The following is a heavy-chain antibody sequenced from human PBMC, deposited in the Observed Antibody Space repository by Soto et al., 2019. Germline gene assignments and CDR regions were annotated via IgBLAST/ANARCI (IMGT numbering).Heavy chain of an antibody. V-gene: IGHV3-9*01. CDR3: ARKSYGHSYYCDY. CDR1: GFTFDDYA. CDR2: ISWNSGSI. D-gene: IGHD5-18*01. Sequence: SLTLSCAASGFTFDDYAMHWVRQAPGKGLEWVSGISWNSGSIGYADSVKGRFTISRDNAKNSLYLQMNSLRAEDTALYYCARKSYGHSYYCDYCCQGTLGTVSA. J-gene: IGHJ4*02.